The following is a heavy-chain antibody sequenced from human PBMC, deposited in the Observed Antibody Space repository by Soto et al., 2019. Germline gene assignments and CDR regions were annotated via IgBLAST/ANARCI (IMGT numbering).Heavy chain of an antibody. V-gene: IGHV1-69*01. CDR3: ARAPWRGDFWSGYYGGY. CDR1: GGTFSSYA. CDR2: IIPIFCTA. J-gene: IGHJ4*02. D-gene: IGHD3-3*01. Sequence: QVQLVQSGAAVKKPGSSVKVSCTASGGTFSSYAISWVRQAPGQGLEWMGGIIPIFCTANYAQKFQGRVTITADESTSTAYMELSSLRSEDTAVYYCARAPWRGDFWSGYYGGYWGQGTLVTVSS.